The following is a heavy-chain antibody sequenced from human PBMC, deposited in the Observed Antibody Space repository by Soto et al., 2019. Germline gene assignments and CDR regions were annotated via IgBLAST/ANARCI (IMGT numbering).Heavy chain of an antibody. D-gene: IGHD2-15*01. CDR2: IKEDGSEK. CDR1: GFTLDTYW. J-gene: IGHJ4*02. Sequence: EVQLVESGGGWVQPGGSLRLSCAASGFTLDTYWMTWVRQAPGKGLEWLANIKEDGSEKLYVDSAKGRFTTTRDNVKNSLYLQMNSLRADDTAVYYCARDRGGSYVDLDYWGQGPLVTVSS. V-gene: IGHV3-7*01. CDR3: ARDRGGSYVDLDY.